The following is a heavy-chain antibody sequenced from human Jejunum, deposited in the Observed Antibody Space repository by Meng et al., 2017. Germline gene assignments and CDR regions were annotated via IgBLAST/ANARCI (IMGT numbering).Heavy chain of an antibody. D-gene: IGHD2-21*02. J-gene: IGHJ4*02. CDR2: VNPFDNAT. V-gene: IGHV1-46*01. CDR3: ARAYCGGDCRFDY. CDR1: GYAFTSYH. Sequence: QVQGVQSGTKIGKPGAAGKGPCKAFGYAFTSYHMHWVRQAPGQGLEWMGIVNPFDNATTYAQKFLGRVSMTGDTSTNTVYMELSSLRSEDTAVYYCARAYCGGDCRFDYWGQGVLVTVSS.